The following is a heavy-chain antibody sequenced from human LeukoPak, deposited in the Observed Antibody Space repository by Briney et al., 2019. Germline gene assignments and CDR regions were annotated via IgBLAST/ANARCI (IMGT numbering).Heavy chain of an antibody. CDR3: ARGSTGSYSYYFDY. D-gene: IGHD3-22*01. J-gene: IGHJ4*02. CDR2: INWNGDRR. V-gene: IGHV3-20*01. CDR1: GFTFSDYY. Sequence: PGGSLRLSCAASGFTFSDYYMSWVCQAPGKGLEWISGINWNGDRRDYADSVKGRFTISRDNANNSLYLQMNSLRAEDTALYHCARGSTGSYSYYFDYWGQGILVTVSS.